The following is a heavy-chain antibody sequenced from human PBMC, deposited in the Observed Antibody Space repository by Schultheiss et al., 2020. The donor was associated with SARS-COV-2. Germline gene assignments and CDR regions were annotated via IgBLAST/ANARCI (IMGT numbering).Heavy chain of an antibody. D-gene: IGHD6-13*01. J-gene: IGHJ4*02. CDR2: IYTSGST. Sequence: SETLSLTCTVSGGSISSYYWSWIRQPAGKGLEWIGRIYTSGSTNYNPSLKSRVTMSVDTSKNQFSLKLSSVTAADTAVYYCARGPNPGYSSSWYNYWGQGTLVTVSS. CDR3: ARGPNPGYSSSWYNY. V-gene: IGHV4-4*07. CDR1: GGSISSYY.